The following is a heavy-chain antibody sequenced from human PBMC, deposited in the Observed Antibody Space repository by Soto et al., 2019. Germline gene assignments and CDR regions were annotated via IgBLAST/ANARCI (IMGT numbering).Heavy chain of an antibody. CDR2: TYYRSKWYN. CDR1: GDRVSGYSAA. CDR3: AGVTWFRGLGV. J-gene: IGHJ6*02. D-gene: IGHD3-10*01. Sequence: SQTLSLTCVISGDRVSGYSAAWNWISQSPSRGLEWLGRTYYRSKWYNDYAVSVKSRITINPDTSKNQFSLHLHSVTPGDTAVYYCAGVTWFRGLGVWGQGTPVTVSS. V-gene: IGHV6-1*01.